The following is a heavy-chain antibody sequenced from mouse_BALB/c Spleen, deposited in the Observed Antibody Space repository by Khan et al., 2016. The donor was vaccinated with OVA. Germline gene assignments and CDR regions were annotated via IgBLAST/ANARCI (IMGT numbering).Heavy chain of an antibody. CDR2: IYPGTDNT. J-gene: IGHJ2*01. Sequence: QVQLKESGAELVRPGASVKLSCKTSGYIFTNYWIRWIKQRSGQGLEWIARIYPGTDNTYYDEKLKDKATLTADQSSSTAYMQLSSLKSEDSAVYVGAREEALYYFDYWGQGTTPTVSS. CDR3: AREEALYYFDY. V-gene: IGHV1-76*01. CDR1: GYIFTNYW. D-gene: IGHD3-2*02.